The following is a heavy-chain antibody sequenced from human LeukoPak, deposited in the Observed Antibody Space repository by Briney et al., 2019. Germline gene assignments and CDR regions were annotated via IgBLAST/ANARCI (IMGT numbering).Heavy chain of an antibody. J-gene: IGHJ5*02. CDR2: INPSGGRT. CDR3: ARGLPSGSSSWYGNWFDP. CDR1: GSTFTSYY. D-gene: IGHD6-13*01. V-gene: IGHV1-46*01. Sequence: ASVKLSCTASGSTFTSYYMHWVRQAPGQGLERMGIINPSGGRTSNAQKFQGRVPMTRDTSTSTVYMQLSRLRSEDTAVYYCARGLPSGSSSWYGNWFDPGGQGTLVTVSS.